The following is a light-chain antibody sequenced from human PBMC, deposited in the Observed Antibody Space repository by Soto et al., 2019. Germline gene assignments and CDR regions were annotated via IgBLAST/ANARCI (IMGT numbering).Light chain of an antibody. V-gene: IGKV1-17*01. Sequence: DIQMTQSPSSLSASVGDRVTITWLASQGIRNDLGWYQQKPGKAPKLLIYDASSLESGVPSRFSGSGSGTEFTLTISSLQPDDFATYYCQQYNSYSPWTFGQGTKVDIK. CDR1: QGIRND. CDR2: DAS. CDR3: QQYNSYSPWT. J-gene: IGKJ1*01.